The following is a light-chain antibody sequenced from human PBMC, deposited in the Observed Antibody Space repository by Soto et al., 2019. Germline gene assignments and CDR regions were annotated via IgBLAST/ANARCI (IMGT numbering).Light chain of an antibody. J-gene: IGKJ5*01. CDR2: GAS. Sequence: EILLTQSPDTLSLSPGERATLSCRAAQSVGTRLAWYQHKTGQAPRLLISGASSRATGIPDRFTGSGSETSFTLTISRPEPEDFVLYCCHHYQSGHLSTFGQGTRLESK. CDR3: HHYQSGHLST. CDR1: QSVGTR. V-gene: IGKV3-20*01.